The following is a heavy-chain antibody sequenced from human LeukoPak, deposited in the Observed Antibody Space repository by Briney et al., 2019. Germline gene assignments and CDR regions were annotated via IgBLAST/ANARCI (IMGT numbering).Heavy chain of an antibody. CDR1: GFSFNTYA. J-gene: IGHJ5*02. CDR2: ISGTAVGT. CDR3: AKDPRLTYYDFWSGYYTNNWFDP. D-gene: IGHD3-3*01. V-gene: IGHV3-23*01. Sequence: GGSLRLSCAASGFSFNTYAMSWVRQAPGKGLEWLSGISGTAVGTYYADSVKGRFTISRDNSKNTLYLQMNSLRAEDTAVYYCAKDPRLTYYDFWSGYYTNNWFDPWGQGTLVTVSS.